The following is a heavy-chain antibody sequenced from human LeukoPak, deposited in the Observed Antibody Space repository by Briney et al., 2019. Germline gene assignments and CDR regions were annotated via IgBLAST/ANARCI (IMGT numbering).Heavy chain of an antibody. V-gene: IGHV1-46*01. Sequence: ASVKVSCKASGYTFTSYYMHWVRQAPGQGLEWMGKINPSDGSTRYAQKFQGRVTMTRDMSTSTVYMELSSLRSEDTAVYYCASEWELLYYFDYWGQGTLVTVSS. CDR1: GYTFTSYY. D-gene: IGHD1-26*01. CDR3: ASEWELLYYFDY. J-gene: IGHJ4*02. CDR2: INPSDGST.